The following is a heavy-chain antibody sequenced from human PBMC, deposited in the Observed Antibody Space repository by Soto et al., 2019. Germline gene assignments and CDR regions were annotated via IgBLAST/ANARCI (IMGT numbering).Heavy chain of an antibody. V-gene: IGHV1-69*13. D-gene: IGHD2-2*02. CDR3: ARVPGRGTSCYIYGPTRPGCYYYYGMDV. Sequence: GASVKVSCKASGGTFSSYAISWVRQAPGQGLEWMGGIIPIFGTANYAQKFQGRVTITADESTSTAYMELSSLRSEDTAVYYCARVPGRGTSCYIYGPTRPGCYYYYGMDVWGQGTTVTVSS. CDR2: IIPIFGTA. CDR1: GGTFSSYA. J-gene: IGHJ6*02.